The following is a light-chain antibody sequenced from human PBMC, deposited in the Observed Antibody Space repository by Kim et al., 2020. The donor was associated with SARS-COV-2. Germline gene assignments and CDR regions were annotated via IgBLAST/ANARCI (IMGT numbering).Light chain of an antibody. Sequence: GQRVNVSCSGSRSNIGSNGVNWFQQVPGAAPKLLIYDDNRRPSGVPDRVSGSKSGTSASLAIGGLQSEDEGHYYCAAWDNSLKGWLFGGGTQLTVL. CDR1: RSNIGSNG. CDR3: AAWDNSLKGWL. V-gene: IGLV1-44*01. CDR2: DDN. J-gene: IGLJ3*02.